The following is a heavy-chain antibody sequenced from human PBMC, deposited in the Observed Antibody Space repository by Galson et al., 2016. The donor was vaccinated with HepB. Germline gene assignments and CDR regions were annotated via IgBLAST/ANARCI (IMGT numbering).Heavy chain of an antibody. V-gene: IGHV3-7*01. Sequence: SLRLSCAASGFSFSSYWMTWVRQAPGKGLEWAANIKGDGSQRYHVDSVKGRFSISRDNAKDSLYLQMDALRADDTAMYYCVREPRPGAYYYDYWGQGTLVTVSS. CDR2: IKGDGSQR. J-gene: IGHJ4*02. CDR1: GFSFSSYW. D-gene: IGHD2-2*01. CDR3: VREPRPGAYYYDY.